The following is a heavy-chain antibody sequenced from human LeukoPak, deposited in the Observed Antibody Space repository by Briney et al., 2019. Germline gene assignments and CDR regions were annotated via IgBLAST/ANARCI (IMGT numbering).Heavy chain of an antibody. J-gene: IGHJ4*02. V-gene: IGHV4-39*01. CDR1: GGSISGSSYH. CDR2: INYSWHT. D-gene: IGHD2-2*02. CDR3: APTNSYTRGGYDY. Sequence: PSETLSLTCTVSGGSISGSSYHWGWIRQPPGKGLEWIGSINYSWHTYYNPSLESRVTISVDSSKNQFSLKVTSVTAADTALYYCAPTNSYTRGGYDYWGPGTLVTVSS.